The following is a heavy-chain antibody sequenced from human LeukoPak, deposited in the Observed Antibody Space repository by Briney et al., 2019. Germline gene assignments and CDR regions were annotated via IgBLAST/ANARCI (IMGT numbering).Heavy chain of an antibody. CDR2: ISGSGGST. CDR3: TKDPPFTGGVYSAY. D-gene: IGHD7-27*01. CDR1: GFTFSSYA. V-gene: IGHV3-23*01. J-gene: IGHJ4*02. Sequence: RGSLRLSCAASGFTFSSYAMSWVRKAPGEGLEWVSAISGSGGSTYYADSVKGRFTISRDNSKNTLYLQMSSLKTEDTAVYYCTKDPPFTGGVYSAYWGQGTLVTVSS.